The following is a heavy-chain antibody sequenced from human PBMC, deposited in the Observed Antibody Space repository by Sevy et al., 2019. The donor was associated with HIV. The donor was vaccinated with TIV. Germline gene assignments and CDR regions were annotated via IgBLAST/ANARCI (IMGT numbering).Heavy chain of an antibody. CDR1: GFTFSNAW. Sequence: GGSLRLSCGASGFTFSNAWMTWFRQAPGKGLEWVGSIKSKSKGGTTDYAAPVKGRFTISRDDSKNTLYLQMNSLKSDDTAVYYGTNNRGYCIDGVCGESFDSWGQGTLVTVSS. CDR2: IKSKSKGGTT. D-gene: IGHD2-8*01. V-gene: IGHV3-15*01. J-gene: IGHJ4*02. CDR3: TNNRGYCIDGVCGESFDS.